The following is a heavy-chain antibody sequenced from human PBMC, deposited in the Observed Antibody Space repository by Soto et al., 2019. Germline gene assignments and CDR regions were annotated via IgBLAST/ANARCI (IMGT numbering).Heavy chain of an antibody. J-gene: IGHJ4*02. V-gene: IGHV2-5*02. CDR3: TQIYGSGSWGWYFHS. Sequence: SGPTLVNPTETLTLTCTFSGFSLTTTGLGVGWVRQPPGKALEWLAVVFWDDGERYRPSLKTRVTITKDTSKNQVVLTMTNMDPVDTATYYCTQIYGSGSWGWYFHSWGQGGLVTVSS. CDR2: VFWDDGE. CDR1: GFSLTTTGLG. D-gene: IGHD1-26*01.